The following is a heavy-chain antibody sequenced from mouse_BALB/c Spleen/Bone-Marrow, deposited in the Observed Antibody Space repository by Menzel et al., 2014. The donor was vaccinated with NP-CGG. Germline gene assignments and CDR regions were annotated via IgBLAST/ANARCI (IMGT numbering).Heavy chain of an antibody. D-gene: IGHD1-1*01. CDR1: GYAFTSYF. Sequence: QLVESGSELVKPGASVKVSCKASGYAFTSYFMYWMKQSHGQSLEWIGNIDPYNGGSSYNQKFKGKATLTVDKSSSTAYMHLNSRTSSDSAVYYCARCKNYCWFAYWGQGTLVTVSA. CDR3: ARCKNYCWFAY. V-gene: IGHV1S135*01. J-gene: IGHJ3*01. CDR2: IDPYNGGS.